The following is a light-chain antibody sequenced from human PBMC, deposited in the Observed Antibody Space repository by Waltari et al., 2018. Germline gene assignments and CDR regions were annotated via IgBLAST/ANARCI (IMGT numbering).Light chain of an antibody. CDR1: GSNIGAGYD. J-gene: IGLJ3*02. CDR2: GST. V-gene: IGLV1-40*01. Sequence: QSVLTQPPSVSGAPGQRVTISCTGSGSNIGAGYDVHWYQQLPRAAPKLLIYGSTSRPLGVPDRFFGSTSGTSAFLASTGLQAEDEADYYCQSYDTTLGVVFGGGTKLTVL. CDR3: QSYDTTLGVV.